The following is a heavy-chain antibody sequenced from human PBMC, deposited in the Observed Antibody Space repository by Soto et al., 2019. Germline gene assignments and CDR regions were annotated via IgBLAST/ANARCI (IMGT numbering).Heavy chain of an antibody. CDR1: GGSVSSAASF. CDR3: ARVTIADDAFDI. J-gene: IGHJ3*02. CDR2: IYYSGTT. V-gene: IGHV4-61*03. Sequence: QVQLQESGPGLVKPSETLSLTCSVSGGSVSSAASFWSWIRQPPGKGLEWIGYIYYSGTTNYNPTLKSRVLISVDRSKNHFSLKLTSVTAADTAVYYCARVTIADDAFDIWGQGTLVTVSS. D-gene: IGHD2-15*01.